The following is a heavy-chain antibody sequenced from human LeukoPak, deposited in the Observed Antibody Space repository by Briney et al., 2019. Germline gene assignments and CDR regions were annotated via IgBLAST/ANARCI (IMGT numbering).Heavy chain of an antibody. CDR2: IRYDGSNK. V-gene: IGHV3-30*02. CDR3: AKVPGATTVVASPEIYYFDY. D-gene: IGHD4-23*01. J-gene: IGHJ4*02. CDR1: GFTFSSYG. Sequence: GGSLRLSCAASGFTFSSYGMHWVRQAPGKGLEWVAFIRYDGSNKYYADSVKGRFTISRDNSKNTLYLQMNSLRAEDTAVYYCAKVPGATTVVASPEIYYFDYWGQGTLVTVSS.